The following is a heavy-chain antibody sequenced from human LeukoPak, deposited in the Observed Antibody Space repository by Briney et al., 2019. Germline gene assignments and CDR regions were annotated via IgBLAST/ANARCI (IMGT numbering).Heavy chain of an antibody. D-gene: IGHD2-2*01. CDR2: IKYSGST. CDR1: GFSISSYY. Sequence: SETLTLTCTASGFSISSYYWNWIRQPPGKGLEWIGHIKYSGSTNYNPSLKSRVTISVDTSKNQFSLKLSSVTAADTAVYYCARVSVVPAAIFGYWGQGNLVTVSS. CDR3: ARVSVVPAAIFGY. V-gene: IGHV4-59*01. J-gene: IGHJ4*02.